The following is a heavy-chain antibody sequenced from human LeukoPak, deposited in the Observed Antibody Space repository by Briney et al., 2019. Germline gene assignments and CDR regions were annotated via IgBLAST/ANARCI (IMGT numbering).Heavy chain of an antibody. CDR1: GDSVSSNSAA. CDR3: TRDSGLGNDAFDV. CDR2: TYYRSKWYN. V-gene: IGHV6-1*01. Sequence: SQTLSLTCAISGDSVSSNSAAWNWIRQSPSRGLEWLGRTYYRSKWYNEYAVSVKSRIIINPDTSKNQFSLQLNSVTPEDTAVYYCTRDSGLGNDAFDVWGQGTMVTVSS. J-gene: IGHJ3*01. D-gene: IGHD3-10*01.